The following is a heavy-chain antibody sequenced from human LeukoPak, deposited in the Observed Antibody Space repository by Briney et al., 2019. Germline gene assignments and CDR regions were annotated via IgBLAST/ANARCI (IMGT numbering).Heavy chain of an antibody. J-gene: IGHJ4*02. D-gene: IGHD3-3*01. CDR3: ARGSIGDFWSGYYTPWDFDY. CDR2: INHSGST. Sequence: SETLSLTCAVYGGSLSGYYWSWLRQPPGKGLEWIGEINHSGSTNYNPSLKSRVTISVDTSKNQFSLKLSSVTAADTAVYYCARGSIGDFWSGYYTPWDFDYWGQGTLVTVSS. CDR1: GGSLSGYY. V-gene: IGHV4-34*01.